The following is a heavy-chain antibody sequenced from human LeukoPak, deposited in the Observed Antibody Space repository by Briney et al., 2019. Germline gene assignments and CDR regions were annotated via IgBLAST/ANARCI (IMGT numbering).Heavy chain of an antibody. V-gene: IGHV4-39*01. Sequence: SETLSLTCAVYGGSFSGYYWGWIRQPPGKGLEWIGSISYSGSTFDNPSLKSRVTISVDTSKNHFSLKLSSVTAADTAVYYSAKHGSTSGSVRSYYYYTMDVWGQGTTVTVSS. CDR3: AKHGSTSGSVRSYYYYTMDV. D-gene: IGHD6-6*01. J-gene: IGHJ6*02. CDR2: ISYSGST. CDR1: GGSFSGYY.